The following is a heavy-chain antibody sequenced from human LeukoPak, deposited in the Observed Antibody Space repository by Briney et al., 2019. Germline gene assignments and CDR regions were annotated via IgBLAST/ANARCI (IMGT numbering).Heavy chain of an antibody. CDR1: GFTFSSYA. CDR2: ISGSGGST. J-gene: IGHJ4*02. V-gene: IGHV3-23*01. D-gene: IGHD1-26*01. CDR3: AKGPSGSLDY. Sequence: PGGSLRLSCAASGFTFSSYAMSWVRQAPGKGLEWVSAISGSGGSTHYADSVKGRFTISRDNSKNTLYLQMNSLRAEDTAIYYCAKGPSGSLDYWGQGTRVTVSS.